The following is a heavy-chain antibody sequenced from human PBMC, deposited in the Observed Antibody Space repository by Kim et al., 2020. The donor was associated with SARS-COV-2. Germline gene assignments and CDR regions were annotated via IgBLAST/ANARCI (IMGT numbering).Heavy chain of an antibody. CDR2: SRNKANGYTT. D-gene: IGHD3-22*01. CDR3: TRAYDGSGYVIHY. Sequence: GGSLRLSCAASGFTFSDYYMDWVRQAPEKGLEWVGRSRNKANGYTTEYAASVKGRFTISRDDSKNSLYLQLNSLKTEDTAVYYCTRAYDGSGYVIHYWGQGSLVTVSS. V-gene: IGHV3-72*01. CDR1: GFTFSDYY. J-gene: IGHJ4*02.